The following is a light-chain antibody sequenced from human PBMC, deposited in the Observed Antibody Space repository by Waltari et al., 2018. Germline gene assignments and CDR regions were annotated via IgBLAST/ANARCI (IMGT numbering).Light chain of an antibody. J-gene: IGKJ2*01. CDR1: QDISSW. Sequence: DIQMTQSPSYVAASVGDRVTITCRASQDISSWLAWYQQQPAKAPHLLIYAASSLQSDVPSRFSCSGSGTDFTLTIRSLQPEDFATYYCQQANSFPYTFGQGTKLEIK. CDR2: AAS. V-gene: IGKV1-12*02. CDR3: QQANSFPYT.